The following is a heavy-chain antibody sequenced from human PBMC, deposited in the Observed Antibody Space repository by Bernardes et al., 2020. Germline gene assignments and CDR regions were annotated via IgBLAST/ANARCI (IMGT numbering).Heavy chain of an antibody. Sequence: SETLSLTCTVSGGSISSYYWSWIRQPPGKGLEWIGYIYYSGSTNYNPSLKSRVTISVDTSKNQFSLKLSSVTAADTAVYYCARQAGAARPDLSAFDIWGQGTMVTVSS. J-gene: IGHJ3*02. V-gene: IGHV4-59*08. CDR2: IYYSGST. D-gene: IGHD6-6*01. CDR3: ARQAGAARPDLSAFDI. CDR1: GGSISSYY.